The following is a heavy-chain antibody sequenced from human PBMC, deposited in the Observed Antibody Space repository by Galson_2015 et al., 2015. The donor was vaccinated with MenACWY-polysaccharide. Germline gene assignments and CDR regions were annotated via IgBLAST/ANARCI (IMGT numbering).Heavy chain of an antibody. CDR2: INHPGST. CDR3: ARVVSSANYYYYMDV. J-gene: IGHJ6*03. CDR1: SGSFSGYF. V-gene: IGHV4-34*01. Sequence: ETLSLTCAVYSGSFSGYFWSWIRQPPGKGLEWIGEINHPGSTNYNSSLKSRVTISVHTSKNPFSLKLSSVTAADTAVYYFARVVSSANYYYYMDVWGKGTTVIVSS. D-gene: IGHD3-22*01.